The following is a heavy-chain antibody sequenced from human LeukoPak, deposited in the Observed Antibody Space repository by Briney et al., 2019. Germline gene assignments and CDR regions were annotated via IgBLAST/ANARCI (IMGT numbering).Heavy chain of an antibody. Sequence: PGGSLRLSCAASGFTFSSYWMHWVRQAPGKGLVWVSRINSDGSSTSYADSVKGRFTISRDNAKNTLYLQMNSLRAEDTAVYYCASVSGNDAFDIWGQGTMVTVSS. CDR3: ASVSGNDAFDI. CDR1: GFTFSSYW. D-gene: IGHD3-3*01. V-gene: IGHV3-74*01. J-gene: IGHJ3*02. CDR2: INSDGSST.